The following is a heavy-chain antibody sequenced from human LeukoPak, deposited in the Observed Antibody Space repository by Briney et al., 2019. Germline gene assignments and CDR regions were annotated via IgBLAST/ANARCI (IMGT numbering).Heavy chain of an antibody. CDR2: ISADNGNT. CDR1: GYTFTSYG. CDR3: ARDYYESSGYYEDCLDP. V-gene: IGHV1-18*01. J-gene: IGHJ5*02. D-gene: IGHD3-22*01. Sequence: ASVKVSCKASGYTFTSYGISWVRQAPGQGLEWMGWISADNGNTKYAQKFQGRVTMTTDTSTSTVYMELRTLRSDDTALYYCARDYYESSGYYEDCLDPWGQGTLVTVSS.